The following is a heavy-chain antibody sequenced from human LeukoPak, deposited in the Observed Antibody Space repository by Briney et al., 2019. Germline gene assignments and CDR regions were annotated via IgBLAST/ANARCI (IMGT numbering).Heavy chain of an antibody. D-gene: IGHD6-13*01. CDR1: GGSISSGSYY. Sequence: PSQTLSLTCTVSGGSISSGSYYWSWIRQPAGKGLEWIGRIYTSGSTNYNPSLKSRVTISVDTSKNQFSLKLSSVTAADTAVYYCARGLSSWYEGEFDYWGQGTLVTVSS. J-gene: IGHJ4*02. CDR3: ARGLSSWYEGEFDY. CDR2: IYTSGST. V-gene: IGHV4-61*02.